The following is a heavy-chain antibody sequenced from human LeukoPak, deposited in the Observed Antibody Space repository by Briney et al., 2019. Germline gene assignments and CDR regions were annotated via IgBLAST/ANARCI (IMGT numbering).Heavy chain of an antibody. V-gene: IGHV4-59*12. Sequence: PSETLSLTCTVSGGSISSYYWSWIRQPPGKGLEWIGYIYYSGSTNYNPSLKSRVTISVDTSKNQFSLKLSSVTAADTAVYYCAREPGYCSSTSCPWGQGTLVTVSS. CDR3: AREPGYCSSTSCP. J-gene: IGHJ5*02. CDR2: IYYSGST. CDR1: GGSISSYY. D-gene: IGHD2-2*01.